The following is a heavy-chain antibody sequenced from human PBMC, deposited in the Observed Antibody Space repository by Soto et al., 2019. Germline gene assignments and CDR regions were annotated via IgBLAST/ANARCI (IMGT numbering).Heavy chain of an antibody. Sequence: SETLSLTCTVSGGSLGSYYWSWIRQPPGKGLEWIGYVFYTGRANYSASLRSRVSISVDTSKNEFSLRLSSVTAADTAVYFCARSVAVPGAHIDYWGQGTQVTVSS. V-gene: IGHV4-59*01. CDR2: VFYTGRA. CDR3: ARSVAVPGAHIDY. J-gene: IGHJ4*02. D-gene: IGHD6-19*01. CDR1: GGSLGSYY.